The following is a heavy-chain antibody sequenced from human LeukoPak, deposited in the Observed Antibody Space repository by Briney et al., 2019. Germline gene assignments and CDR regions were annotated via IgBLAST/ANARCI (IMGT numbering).Heavy chain of an antibody. Sequence: GGSLRLSCAASGFTFSSYWMSWVRQAPGKGLEWVANIKQDGSEKYYVDSVKGRFTISRDNAKNSLYLQMNSLRAEDTAVYYCARIRGGSSWYYYYYYMDVWGKGTTVTISS. CDR3: ARIRGGSSWYYYYYYMDV. CDR1: GFTFSSYW. J-gene: IGHJ6*03. D-gene: IGHD6-13*01. V-gene: IGHV3-7*01. CDR2: IKQDGSEK.